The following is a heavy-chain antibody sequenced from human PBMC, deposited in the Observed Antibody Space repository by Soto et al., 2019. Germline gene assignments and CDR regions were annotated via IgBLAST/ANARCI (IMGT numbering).Heavy chain of an antibody. CDR2: ISWNSGSI. J-gene: IGHJ4*02. CDR3: AKDKYSSGRTAFDY. CDR1: GFTFDDYA. V-gene: IGHV3-9*01. Sequence: DVQLVESGGGLVQPGRSLRLSCAASGFTFDDYAMHWVRQAPGKGLEWVSGISWNSGSIGYADSVKGRFTISRDNAKNSLYLQMNSLRAEDTALYYCAKDKYSSGRTAFDYWGQGTLVTVSS. D-gene: IGHD6-19*01.